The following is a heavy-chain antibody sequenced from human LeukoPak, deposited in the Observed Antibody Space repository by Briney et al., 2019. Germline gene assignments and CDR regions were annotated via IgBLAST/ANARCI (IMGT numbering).Heavy chain of an antibody. D-gene: IGHD3-22*01. CDR1: GFTFSNVW. CDR3: AKDFLYDSSGYSYYFDY. V-gene: IGHV3-15*01. CDR2: IRRKTDGGTT. Sequence: PGGSLRLSCAASGFTFSNVWMSWVRQVPGKGLEWVGRIRRKTDGGTTDHAAPVKGRFTISRDDSKNTLYLQMNSLKTEDTAVYYCAKDFLYDSSGYSYYFDYWGQGTLVTVSS. J-gene: IGHJ4*02.